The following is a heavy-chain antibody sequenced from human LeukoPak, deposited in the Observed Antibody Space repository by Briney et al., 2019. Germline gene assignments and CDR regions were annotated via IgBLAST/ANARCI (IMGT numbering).Heavy chain of an antibody. V-gene: IGHV1-46*01. D-gene: IGHD3-3*01. Sequence: VASVKVSCKVSGYTLTELSMHWVRQAPGQGLEWMGIINPSGGSTSYAQKFQGRVTMTRDTSTSTVYMELSSLRSEDTAVYYCAREAPRFLEWLQYNWFDPLGQGTLVTVSS. CDR2: INPSGGST. CDR1: GYTLTELS. J-gene: IGHJ5*02. CDR3: AREAPRFLEWLQYNWFDP.